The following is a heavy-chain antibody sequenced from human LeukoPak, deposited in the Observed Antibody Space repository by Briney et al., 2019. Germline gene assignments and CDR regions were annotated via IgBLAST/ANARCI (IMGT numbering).Heavy chain of an antibody. Sequence: GGSLRLSCAASGFTFDDYAMHWVRQAPGKGLEWVSGIIGSGSSTYYADSVKGRFTISRDNSKNTLYLQMNSLRAEDTAVYYCAKVSRVLYSSSSRGQIDLWGQGILVTVSS. CDR3: AKVSRVLYSSSSRGQIDL. CDR2: IIGSGSST. V-gene: IGHV3-23*01. J-gene: IGHJ5*02. D-gene: IGHD6-6*01. CDR1: GFTFDDYA.